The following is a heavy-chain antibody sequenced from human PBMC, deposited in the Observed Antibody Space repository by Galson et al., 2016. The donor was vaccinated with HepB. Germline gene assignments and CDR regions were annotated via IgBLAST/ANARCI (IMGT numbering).Heavy chain of an antibody. J-gene: IGHJ6*02. D-gene: IGHD4-23*01. V-gene: IGHV4-39*01. CDR3: ARLVTRGGLGNYGMDV. Sequence: ETLSLTCTVSGGSISSSTYYWGWIRQPPGKGLEWIGSLSYSGSTYYNPSPKSRVTISVDTSKSQFSLKLSSVTAADTAVYYCARLVTRGGLGNYGMDVWGQGTTVTVSS. CDR2: LSYSGST. CDR1: GGSISSSTYY.